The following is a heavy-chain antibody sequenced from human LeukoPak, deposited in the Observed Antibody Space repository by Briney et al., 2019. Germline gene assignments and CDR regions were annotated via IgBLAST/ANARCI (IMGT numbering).Heavy chain of an antibody. CDR2: INHSGST. CDR3: AIQKAAAGNNCFDP. V-gene: IGHV4-34*01. J-gene: IGHJ5*02. D-gene: IGHD6-13*01. Sequence: DTLSLTCAVYGGSFSGYYWSWIRQPPGKGLEWIGEINHSGSTNYNPSLKSRVTISVDTSKNQFSLKLSSVTAADTAVYYCAIQKAAAGNNCFDPWGQGTLVTVSS. CDR1: GGSFSGYY.